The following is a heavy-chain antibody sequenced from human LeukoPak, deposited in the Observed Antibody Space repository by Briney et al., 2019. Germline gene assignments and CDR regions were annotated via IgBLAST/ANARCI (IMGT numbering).Heavy chain of an antibody. CDR3: AKQAAMAKGGNYYYYMDV. CDR2: IWYDGSNK. Sequence: GRSLRLSCAASGFTFSSYGMHWVRQAPVKGLEWVAVIWYDGSNKYYADSVKGRFTISRDNSKNTLYLQMNSLRAEDTAVYYCAKQAAMAKGGNYYYYMDVWGKGTTVTVSS. CDR1: GFTFSSYG. J-gene: IGHJ6*03. D-gene: IGHD5-18*01. V-gene: IGHV3-33*06.